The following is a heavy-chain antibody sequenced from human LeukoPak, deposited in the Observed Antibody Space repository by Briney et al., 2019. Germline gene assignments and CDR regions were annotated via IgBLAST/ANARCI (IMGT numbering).Heavy chain of an antibody. J-gene: IGHJ4*02. Sequence: KSSETLSLTCTASGGSISSYYWSWIRQPPGKGLEWIGYIYYSGSTNYNPSLKSRVTISVDTSKNQFSLKLSSVTAADTAVYYCARHRCSSTSCYADSGTFDYWGQGTLVTVSS. CDR3: ARHRCSSTSCYADSGTFDY. D-gene: IGHD2-2*01. V-gene: IGHV4-59*08. CDR1: GGSISSYY. CDR2: IYYSGST.